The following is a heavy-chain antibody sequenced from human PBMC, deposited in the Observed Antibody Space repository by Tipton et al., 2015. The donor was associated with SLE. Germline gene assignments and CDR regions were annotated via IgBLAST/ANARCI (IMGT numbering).Heavy chain of an antibody. V-gene: IGHV4-59*12. CDR3: ARGDYGTKPGFDY. J-gene: IGHJ4*02. D-gene: IGHD4-17*01. Sequence: LRLSCTVSGGSISSYYWSWIRQPPGKGLEWIGYIYYSGSTNYNPSLKSRVTILVDTSKNQFSLKLSSVTAADTAVYYCARGDYGTKPGFDYWGQGTLVTVST. CDR1: GGSISSYY. CDR2: IYYSGST.